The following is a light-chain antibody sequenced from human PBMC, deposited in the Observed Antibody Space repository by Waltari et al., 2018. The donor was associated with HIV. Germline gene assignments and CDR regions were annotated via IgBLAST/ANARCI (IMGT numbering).Light chain of an antibody. V-gene: IGKV1D-12*01. J-gene: IGKJ4*01. CDR3: QQANSFPPLT. CDR1: QGISSW. Sequence: DIQMTQSPSYESASVGDRVTLTCRAVQGISSWLAWYQQKPGKAPKLLFYAASTLQSGVPSRFSGSGSGTHFTLTISSLQPEDFATYYCQQANSFPPLTFGGGTRVEIK. CDR2: AAS.